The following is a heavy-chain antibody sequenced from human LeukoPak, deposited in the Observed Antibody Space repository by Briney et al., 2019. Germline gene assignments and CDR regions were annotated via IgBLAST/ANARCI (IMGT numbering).Heavy chain of an antibody. CDR1: GFSLSNTGVG. CDR3: ARFGGPHAFDI. Sequence: SGPTLVNPTQTLTLTCTFSGFSLSNTGVGVGWIRQPPGKGLEWIAYNNYSGSTNYNPSLKSRVTISVDTSKNHFSLTLSSVTAADTAVYYCARFGGPHAFDIWGQGTMVTVSS. D-gene: IGHD3-3*01. CDR2: NNYSGST. J-gene: IGHJ3*02. V-gene: IGHV4-61*03.